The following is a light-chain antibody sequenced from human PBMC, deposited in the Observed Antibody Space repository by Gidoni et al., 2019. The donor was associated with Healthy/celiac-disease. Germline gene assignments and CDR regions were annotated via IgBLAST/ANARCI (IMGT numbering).Light chain of an antibody. Sequence: DIQMTQSPSTLSASVGDRVTITCRASQSISSWLAWYQQKPGKAPKLLIYKASSLESGVPSRFSGSGSGTEFTLTISSLQPDDFATYYCQQYNSYSPKRSFGQXTKLEIK. CDR1: QSISSW. V-gene: IGKV1-5*03. CDR3: QQYNSYSPKRS. CDR2: KAS. J-gene: IGKJ2*04.